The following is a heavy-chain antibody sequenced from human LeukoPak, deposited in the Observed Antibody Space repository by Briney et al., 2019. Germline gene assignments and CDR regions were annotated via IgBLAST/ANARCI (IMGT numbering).Heavy chain of an antibody. CDR2: INTNTGNP. V-gene: IGHV7-4-1*02. CDR3: ARVVDYYDSSGPRGWDAFDI. J-gene: IGHJ3*02. D-gene: IGHD3-22*01. Sequence: ASVKVSCKASGYTFTSYGISWVRQAPGQGLEWMGWINTNTGNPTYAQGFTGRFVFSLDTSVSTAYLQISSLKAEDTAVCYCARVVDYYDSSGPRGWDAFDIWGQGTMVTVSS. CDR1: GYTFTSYG.